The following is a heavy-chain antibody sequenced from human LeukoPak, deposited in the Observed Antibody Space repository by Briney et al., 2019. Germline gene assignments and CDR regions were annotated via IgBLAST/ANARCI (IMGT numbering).Heavy chain of an antibody. Sequence: GGSLRLSCAASGFTFDDYAMHWVRQAPGKGLEWVSGISWNSGSIGYADSVKGRFTISRDNSKNTLFLQMNSLRAEDTAIYYCTKSPSGDFWSGSDIWGQGTMVTVSS. CDR2: ISWNSGSI. CDR3: TKSPSGDFWSGSDI. D-gene: IGHD3-3*01. V-gene: IGHV3-9*01. J-gene: IGHJ3*02. CDR1: GFTFDDYA.